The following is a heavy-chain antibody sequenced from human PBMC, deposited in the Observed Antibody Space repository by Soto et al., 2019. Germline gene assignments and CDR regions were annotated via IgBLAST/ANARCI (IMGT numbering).Heavy chain of an antibody. CDR1: GDSIVNFY. V-gene: IGHV4-4*07. J-gene: IGHJ2*01. Sequence: PSETLSLTCTFSGDSIVNFYWSWIRQPAGKGLESIGRLSTSGRTNYSPSLQSRVTMSLDTSKNRFSLRLTSVSAADTAVYFCARGMGRYFDLWGRGTLVTVSS. D-gene: IGHD2-8*01. CDR3: ARGMGRYFDL. CDR2: LSTSGRT.